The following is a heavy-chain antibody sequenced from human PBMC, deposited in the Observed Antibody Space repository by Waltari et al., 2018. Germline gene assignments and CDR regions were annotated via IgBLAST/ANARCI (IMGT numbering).Heavy chain of an antibody. D-gene: IGHD4-4*01. CDR3: AREAVTTWKGPPRGIDGWFDP. V-gene: IGHV4-38-2*02. CDR2: IYHSGST. CDR1: GYSISSGYY. J-gene: IGHJ5*02. Sequence: QVQLQESGPGLVKPSETLSLTCTVSGYSISSGYYWGWIRQPPGKGLEWIGSIYHSGSTYYNPSLKSRVTISVDTSKNQFSLKLSSVTAADTAVYYCAREAVTTWKGPPRGIDGWFDPWGQGTLVTVSS.